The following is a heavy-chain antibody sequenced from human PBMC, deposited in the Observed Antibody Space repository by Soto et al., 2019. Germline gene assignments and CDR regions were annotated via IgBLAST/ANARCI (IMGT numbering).Heavy chain of an antibody. J-gene: IGHJ6*02. D-gene: IGHD2-15*01. V-gene: IGHV5-51*01. Sequence: PGESLKISCKGSGYSFTSYWIGWVRQMPGKGLEWMGIIYPGDSDTRYSPSFQGQVTISADKSISTAYLQWSSLKASDTAMYYCASSRVVAAALYYYGMDVWGQGTTVTAP. CDR2: IYPGDSDT. CDR3: ASSRVVAAALYYYGMDV. CDR1: GYSFTSYW.